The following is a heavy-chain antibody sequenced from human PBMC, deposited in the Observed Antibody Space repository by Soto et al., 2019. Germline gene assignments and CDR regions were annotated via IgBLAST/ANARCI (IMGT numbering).Heavy chain of an antibody. CDR2: ISGSGGST. V-gene: IGHV3-23*01. CDR1: GFTFSSYA. CDR3: AKGFDYYGSGSYFDY. D-gene: IGHD3-10*01. Sequence: GGSLRLSCAASGFTFSSYAMSWVHQAPGKGLEWVSAISGSGGSTYYADSVKGRFTISRDNSKNTLYLQMNSLRAEDTAVYYCAKGFDYYGSGSYFDYWGQGTLVTVSS. J-gene: IGHJ4*02.